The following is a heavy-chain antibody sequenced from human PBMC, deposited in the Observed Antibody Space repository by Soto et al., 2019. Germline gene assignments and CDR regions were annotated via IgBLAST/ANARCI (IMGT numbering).Heavy chain of an antibody. Sequence: SETLSLTCAVYGGSFSCYYWIWIRQPPGKGLEWIGEINHSGSTNYNPSLKSRVTISVDTSKNQFSLKLSSVTAADTAVYYCARGRRGSTTYYYYYYGMDVWGQGTTVTVSS. CDR3: ARGRRGSTTYYYYYYGMDV. V-gene: IGHV4-34*01. CDR2: INHSGST. D-gene: IGHD2-2*01. CDR1: GGSFSCYY. J-gene: IGHJ6*02.